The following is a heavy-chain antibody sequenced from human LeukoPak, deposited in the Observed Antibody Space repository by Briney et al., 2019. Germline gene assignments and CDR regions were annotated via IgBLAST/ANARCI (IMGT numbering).Heavy chain of an antibody. CDR3: ASTVDYYYYYMDV. D-gene: IGHD2-8*02. J-gene: IGHJ6*03. V-gene: IGHV1-69*06. CDR1: GGTFSSYA. Sequence: SVKVSCKASGGTFSSYAISWVRQAPGQGLEWMGGIIPIFGTANYAQKFQGRVTITADKSTSTAYMELSSLRSEDTAVYYCASTVDYYYYYMDVWGKGTTVTVSS. CDR2: IIPIFGTA.